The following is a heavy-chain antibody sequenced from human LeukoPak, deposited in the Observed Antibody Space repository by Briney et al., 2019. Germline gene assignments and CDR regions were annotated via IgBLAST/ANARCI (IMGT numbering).Heavy chain of an antibody. D-gene: IGHD5-24*01. Sequence: PGRSLRLSCAASGFTFDDYAMHWVRQAPGKGLEWVSGISWNSGSIGYADSVKGRFTISRDNAKNSLYLQMNSLRAEDTAVYYCARDRSPIEMSLGYWGQGTLVTVST. CDR2: ISWNSGSI. CDR3: ARDRSPIEMSLGY. J-gene: IGHJ4*02. V-gene: IGHV3-9*01. CDR1: GFTFDDYA.